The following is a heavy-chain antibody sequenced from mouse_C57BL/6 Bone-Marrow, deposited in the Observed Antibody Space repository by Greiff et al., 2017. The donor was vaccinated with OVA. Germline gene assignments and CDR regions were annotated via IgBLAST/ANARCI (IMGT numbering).Heavy chain of an antibody. CDR3: VRQDYYGSSYDAMDY. J-gene: IGHJ4*01. Sequence: EVKLVESGGGLVQPKGSLKLSCAASGFSFNTYAMNWVRQAPGKGLEWVARIRSKSNNYATYYADSVKDRFTISRDDSESMLYLQMNNLKTEDTAMYYCVRQDYYGSSYDAMDYWGQGTSVTVSS. CDR2: IRSKSNNYAT. V-gene: IGHV10-1*01. D-gene: IGHD1-1*01. CDR1: GFSFNTYA.